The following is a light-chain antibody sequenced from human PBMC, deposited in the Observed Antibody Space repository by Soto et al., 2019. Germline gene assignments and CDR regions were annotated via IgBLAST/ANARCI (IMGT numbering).Light chain of an antibody. J-gene: IGKJ4*01. CDR3: QQRSNLLT. Sequence: EIVLTQSPGTLSLSPGERATLSCRASQSVSISYLAWYQQKPGQAPRLLIYDASNRATGIPARFRGSGSGTDFTLTISSLEPEDFAVYYCQQRSNLLTVGGGTKVDSK. CDR1: QSVSISY. CDR2: DAS. V-gene: IGKV3D-20*02.